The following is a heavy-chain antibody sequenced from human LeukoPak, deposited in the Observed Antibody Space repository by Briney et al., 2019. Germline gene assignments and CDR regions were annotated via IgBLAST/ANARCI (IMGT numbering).Heavy chain of an antibody. Sequence: SASVKVSCKASGYTFTSYDIKWVRQATGQGLEGMGWMNRNSGNTGYAQKFQGRVTMPRHTSISTAYMELSSLRSEDTAVYYCARGREGSYPLYHYYMDVWGKGTTVTVSS. D-gene: IGHD1-26*01. V-gene: IGHV1-8*01. J-gene: IGHJ6*03. CDR3: ARGREGSYPLYHYYMDV. CDR2: MNRNSGNT. CDR1: GYTFTSYD.